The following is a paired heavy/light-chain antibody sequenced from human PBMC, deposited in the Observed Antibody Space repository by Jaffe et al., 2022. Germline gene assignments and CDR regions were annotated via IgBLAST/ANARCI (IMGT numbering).Light chain of an antibody. CDR2: DVS. CDR3: SSYTSSSTLE. CDR1: SSDVGGYNY. J-gene: IGLJ2*01. V-gene: IGLV2-14*03. Sequence: QSALTQPASVSGSPGQSITISCTGTSSDVGGYNYVSWYQQHPGKAPKLMIYDVSNRPSGVSNRFSGSKSGNTASLTISGLQAEDEADYYCSSYTSSSTLEFGGGTKLTVL.
Heavy chain of an antibody. J-gene: IGHJ6*03. CDR2: IRYDGSNK. CDR1: GFTFSSYG. CDR3: AKGGYCSGGSCYSPGYYYYMDV. V-gene: IGHV3-30*02. D-gene: IGHD2-15*01. Sequence: QVQLVESGGGVVQPGGSLRLSCAASGFTFSSYGMHWVRQAPGKGLEWVAFIRYDGSNKYYADSVKGRFTISRDNSKNTLYLQMNSLRAEDTAVYYCAKGGYCSGGSCYSPGYYYYMDVWGKGTTVTVSS.